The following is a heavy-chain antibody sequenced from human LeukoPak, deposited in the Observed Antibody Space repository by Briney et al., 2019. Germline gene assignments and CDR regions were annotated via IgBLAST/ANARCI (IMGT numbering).Heavy chain of an antibody. CDR1: GGPISSYY. J-gene: IGHJ3*02. CDR3: ARQKVPIFGVVPDAFDI. V-gene: IGHV4-59*08. Sequence: SETLSLTCTVSGGPISSYYWSWIRQPPGKGLEWIGYIYYSGSTNYNPSLKSRVTISVDTSKNQFSLKLSSVTAADTAVYYCARQKVPIFGVVPDAFDIWGQGTMVTVSS. CDR2: IYYSGST. D-gene: IGHD3-3*01.